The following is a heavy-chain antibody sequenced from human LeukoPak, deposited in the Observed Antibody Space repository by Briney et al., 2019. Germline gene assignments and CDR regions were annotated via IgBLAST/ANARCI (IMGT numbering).Heavy chain of an antibody. Sequence: GESLKISCKGSGYSFTSYWIGWVRQMPGKGLEWMGIIYPGDSDTRYSPSFQGQVTISADKSISTAYLQWSSLKASDTAMYYRARLVLWFGEFPNWFDPWGQGTLVTVSS. CDR3: ARLVLWFGEFPNWFDP. J-gene: IGHJ5*02. V-gene: IGHV5-51*01. CDR2: IYPGDSDT. CDR1: GYSFTSYW. D-gene: IGHD3-10*01.